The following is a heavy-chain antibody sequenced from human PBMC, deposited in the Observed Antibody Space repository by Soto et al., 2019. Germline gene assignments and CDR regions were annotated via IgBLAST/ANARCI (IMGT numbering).Heavy chain of an antibody. Sequence: EVQLVESGGGLVQPGGSLRLSCAASGFTFSSYSMNWVRQAPGKGLEWVSYISSSSTIYYADSVKGRFTISRDNAKNSLYLQMNSLRDEDTAVYYCARELTNYGMDVWGQGTTVTVSS. CDR3: ARELTNYGMDV. D-gene: IGHD3-9*01. V-gene: IGHV3-48*02. CDR2: ISSSSTI. J-gene: IGHJ6*02. CDR1: GFTFSSYS.